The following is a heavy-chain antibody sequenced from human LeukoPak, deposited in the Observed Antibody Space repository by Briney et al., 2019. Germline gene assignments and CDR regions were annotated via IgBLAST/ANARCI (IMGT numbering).Heavy chain of an antibody. Sequence: SVKVSCKASGGTFSSYAISWARQAPGQGLEWMGRIIPIFGTANYAQKFQGRVTITTDESTSTAYMELSSLRSEDTAVYYCARDEFVRVGATYVNYFDYWGQGTLVTVSS. CDR2: IIPIFGTA. J-gene: IGHJ4*02. D-gene: IGHD1-26*01. CDR3: ARDEFVRVGATYVNYFDY. V-gene: IGHV1-69*05. CDR1: GGTFSSYA.